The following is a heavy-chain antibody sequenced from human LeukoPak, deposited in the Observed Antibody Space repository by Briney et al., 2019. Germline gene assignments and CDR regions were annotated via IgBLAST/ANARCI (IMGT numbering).Heavy chain of an antibody. CDR2: ISGCGGYT. D-gene: IGHD1-14*01. V-gene: IGHV3-23*01. CDR3: AKSVLTTRTGIDY. CDR1: GFNFSSSS. J-gene: IGHJ4*02. Sequence: GGSLRFSCAVFGFNFSSSSLSWVRQVHGKGLEWDSAISGCGGYTYFAYSVKGGFTISRDSSKSTLHLQMDSLRAEDTAVYFCAKSVLTTRTGIDYWEQGTLVTVSS.